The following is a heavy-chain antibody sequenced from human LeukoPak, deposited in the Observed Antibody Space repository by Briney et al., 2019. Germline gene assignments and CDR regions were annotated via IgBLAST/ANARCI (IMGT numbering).Heavy chain of an antibody. CDR3: ARLAVRNFDY. D-gene: IGHD3-10*01. CDR1: GFTFSSYE. J-gene: IGHJ4*02. CDR2: ISSSGSTI. V-gene: IGHV3-48*03. Sequence: GGSLRLSCAASGFTFSSYEMNWVRQAPGKGLEWVSYISSSGSTIYYADSVKGRFTISRDNAKNSLYLQMNSLRAEDTAVYYCARLAVRNFDYWGQGTLVTVSS.